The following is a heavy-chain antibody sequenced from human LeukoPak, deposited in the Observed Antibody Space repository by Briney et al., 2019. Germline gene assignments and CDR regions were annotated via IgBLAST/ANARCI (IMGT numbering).Heavy chain of an antibody. Sequence: PGGSLRLSCAASGXNFNTYSVNWIRQAPGKGLEWVSSISGTSTSIYYADSVKGRFTISRDNAKNPVYLQMNSLRVEDTAVYYCAKERDPRNGDFESWGQGTLVTVFS. CDR1: GXNFNTYS. J-gene: IGHJ4*02. CDR3: AKERDPRNGDFES. V-gene: IGHV3-21*01. D-gene: IGHD3-10*01. CDR2: ISGTSTSI.